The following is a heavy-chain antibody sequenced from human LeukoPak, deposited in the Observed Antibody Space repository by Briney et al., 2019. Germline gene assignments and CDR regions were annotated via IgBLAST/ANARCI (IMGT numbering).Heavy chain of an antibody. Sequence: SETLSLTCAVYGGSFSGYYWSWLRQPAGKGLEWIGRIYTSGSTNYNPSLKSRVTMSVDTSKNQFSLKLSSVTAADTAVYYCARDGKDYGDYGWFDPWGQGTLVTVSS. CDR1: GGSFSGYY. CDR3: ARDGKDYGDYGWFDP. D-gene: IGHD4-17*01. CDR2: IYTSGST. J-gene: IGHJ5*02. V-gene: IGHV4-4*07.